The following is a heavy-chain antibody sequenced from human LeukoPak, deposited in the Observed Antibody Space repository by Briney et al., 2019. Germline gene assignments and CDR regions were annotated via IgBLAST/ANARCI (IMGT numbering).Heavy chain of an antibody. CDR1: GGTFSSYA. CDR3: AMGLSGYYYYMDV. CDR2: IIPIFGTA. Sequence: ASVKVSCKASGGTFSSYAISWVRQAPGQGLEWMGGIIPIFGTANYAQKFQGRVTITTDESTSTAYMELSSLRSEDTAVYHCAMGLSGYYYYMDVWGKGTTVTVSS. V-gene: IGHV1-69*05. D-gene: IGHD3-10*01. J-gene: IGHJ6*03.